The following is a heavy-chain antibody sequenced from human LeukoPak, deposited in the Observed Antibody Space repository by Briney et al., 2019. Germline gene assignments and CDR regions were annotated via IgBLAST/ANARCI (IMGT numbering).Heavy chain of an antibody. CDR1: GFTFSTYT. CDR3: ARDLMYYDILTGLYGMDV. J-gene: IGHJ6*02. Sequence: GGSLRLSCAASGFTFSTYTINWVRQAPGKGLEWVSSISGNSSYIYYADSVKGRFTISRDDAKSSLYLQMNSLRAEDTAVYYCARDLMYYDILTGLYGMDVWGQGTPVTVSS. CDR2: ISGNSSYI. V-gene: IGHV3-21*01. D-gene: IGHD3-9*01.